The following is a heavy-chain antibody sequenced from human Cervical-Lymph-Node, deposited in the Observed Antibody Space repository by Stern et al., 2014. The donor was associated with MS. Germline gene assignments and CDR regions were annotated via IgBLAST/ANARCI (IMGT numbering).Heavy chain of an antibody. V-gene: IGHV3-9*01. Sequence: EVQLVESGGGLVQPGRSLRLSCAASGFTFDDYAMHWVRQAPGKGLELVSGIRWNSGSIGYADSVKGRFTISRDNAKNSLYLQMNSLRAEDTALYYCAKDRNRGYSYGYSYGMDVWGQGTTVTVSS. J-gene: IGHJ6*02. D-gene: IGHD5-18*01. CDR2: IRWNSGSI. CDR3: AKDRNRGYSYGYSYGMDV. CDR1: GFTFDDYA.